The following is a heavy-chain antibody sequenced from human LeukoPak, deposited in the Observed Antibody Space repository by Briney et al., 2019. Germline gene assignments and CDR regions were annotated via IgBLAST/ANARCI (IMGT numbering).Heavy chain of an antibody. Sequence: GRSLRLSCAASGFTFDDYAMHWVRQAPGKGLEWVSGISWNSGSIGYADSVKGRFTISRDNAKNSLYLQMNSLRAEDTALYYCAKDPSSSIAMAAPPDYWGQGTLVTVSS. CDR1: GFTFDDYA. V-gene: IGHV3-9*01. CDR3: AKDPSSSIAMAAPPDY. J-gene: IGHJ4*02. D-gene: IGHD6-19*01. CDR2: ISWNSGSI.